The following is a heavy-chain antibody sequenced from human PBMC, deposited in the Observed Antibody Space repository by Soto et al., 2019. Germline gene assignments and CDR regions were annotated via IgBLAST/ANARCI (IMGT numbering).Heavy chain of an antibody. D-gene: IGHD1-7*01. J-gene: IGHJ4*02. Sequence: PSQPLSLTCTASGGSIRTYYWSWIRQPPGKGLEWIWYIYYSGSTNYNPSLKSRVTISVDTSKNQFSLKLSSVTAADTAVYYCAGVTGTTGTFDYWGQGTLVTVS. CDR1: GGSIRTYY. CDR3: AGVTGTTGTFDY. CDR2: IYYSGST. V-gene: IGHV4-59*01.